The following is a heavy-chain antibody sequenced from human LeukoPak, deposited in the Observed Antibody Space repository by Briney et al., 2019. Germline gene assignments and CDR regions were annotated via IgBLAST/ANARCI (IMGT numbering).Heavy chain of an antibody. V-gene: IGHV4-59*08. CDR1: GGSISSYY. CDR3: ARRSVVTAFDY. D-gene: IGHD4-23*01. CDR2: IYYSGST. Sequence: PSETLSLTCTVSGGSISSYYWSWIRQPPGKGLEWIGYIYYSGSTNYNPSLKSRVTISVDTSKNQFSLKLSSVTAADTAVYYCARRSVVTAFDYWGQGTLVTVSS. J-gene: IGHJ4*02.